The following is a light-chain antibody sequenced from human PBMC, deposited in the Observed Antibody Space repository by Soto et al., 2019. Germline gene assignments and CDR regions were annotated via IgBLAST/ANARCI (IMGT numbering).Light chain of an antibody. CDR3: QQYNTFAHT. J-gene: IGKJ4*01. V-gene: IGKV1-12*01. CDR1: QGINKW. Sequence: DIQMTQSPASVSASVGDRVTITCRASQGINKWLAWYQQKPGTAPKLLIYSASSLQSGVPSRFSGSGSGTDFTLTISSLQHEDVATYYCQQYNTFAHTFGGGTKVEI. CDR2: SAS.